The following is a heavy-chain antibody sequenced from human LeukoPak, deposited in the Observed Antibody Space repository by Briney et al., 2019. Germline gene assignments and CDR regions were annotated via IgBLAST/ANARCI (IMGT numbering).Heavy chain of an antibody. CDR3: ARHYSSGDAFDI. V-gene: IGHV4-39*01. D-gene: IGHD3-10*01. CDR2: FYYSGST. J-gene: IGHJ3*02. Sequence: SETLSLTCTVSGGSISSSSYYWGWIRQPPGKGLEWIGSFYYSGSTYYNPSLKSRVTISVDTSKNQFSLKLSSVTAADTAVYYCARHYSSGDAFDIWGQGTMVTVSS. CDR1: GGSISSSSYY.